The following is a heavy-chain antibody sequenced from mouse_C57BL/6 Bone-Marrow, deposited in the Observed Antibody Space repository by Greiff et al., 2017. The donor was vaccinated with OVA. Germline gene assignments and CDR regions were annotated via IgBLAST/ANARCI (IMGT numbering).Heavy chain of an antibody. Sequence: VKLVESGAELARPGASVKLSCKASGYTFTSYGISWVKQRTGQGLEWIGEIYPRSGNTYYNEKFKGKATLTADKSSSTAYMELRSLTSEDSAVYFCARAEDDGVDYWGQGTTLTVSS. CDR1: GYTFTSYG. J-gene: IGHJ2*01. V-gene: IGHV1-81*01. D-gene: IGHD2-3*01. CDR3: ARAEDDGVDY. CDR2: IYPRSGNT.